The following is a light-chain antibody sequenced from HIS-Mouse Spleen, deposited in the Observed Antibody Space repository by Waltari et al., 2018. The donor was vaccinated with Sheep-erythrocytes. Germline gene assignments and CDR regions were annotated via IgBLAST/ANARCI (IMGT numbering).Light chain of an antibody. V-gene: IGLV2-23*02. Sequence: QSVLTQPPSASGTPGQRVPIPGSGTSSNIGRNTATWYQPPPGTAPKLMIYDVSKRPSGVSNRFSGSKSGNTASLTISGLQAEDEADYYCCSYAGSSTYVVFGGGTKLTVL. CDR3: CSYAGSSTYVV. CDR1: SSNIGRNT. CDR2: DVS. J-gene: IGLJ2*01.